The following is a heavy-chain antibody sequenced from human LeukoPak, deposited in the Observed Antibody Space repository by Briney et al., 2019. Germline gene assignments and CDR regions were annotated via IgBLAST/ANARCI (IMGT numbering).Heavy chain of an antibody. CDR1: GFTFSSYS. J-gene: IGHJ4*02. CDR3: AGGLLGCRRGSCYPTDY. V-gene: IGHV3-30*03. CDR2: ITDDGNSK. D-gene: IGHD2-15*01. Sequence: GRSLRLSCAASGFTFSSYSMHWVRQAPGKGLEWVAVITDDGNSKSYAESVKGRFSIARDNSKNTLYLQMDSLRAEDTAVYYCAGGLLGCRRGSCYPTDYWGQGTLVTVSS.